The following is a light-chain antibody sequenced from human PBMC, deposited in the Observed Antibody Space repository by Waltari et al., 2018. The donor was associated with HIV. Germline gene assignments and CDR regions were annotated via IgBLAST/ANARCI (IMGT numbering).Light chain of an antibody. CDR2: DAS. CDR1: QSVSNY. J-gene: IGKJ5*01. V-gene: IGKV3-11*01. CDR3: QQRSNWPPIT. Sequence: EIVLTQSPATLSLSPGERATLSCRSGQSVSNYLAWYQQKPGQAPRLLIYDASNRATGILARFSGSGSGTDFTLTISSLDPEDFAVYYCQQRSNWPPITFGQGTRLEIK.